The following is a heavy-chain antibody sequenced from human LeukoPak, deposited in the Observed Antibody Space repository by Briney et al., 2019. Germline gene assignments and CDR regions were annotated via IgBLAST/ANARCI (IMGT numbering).Heavy chain of an antibody. Sequence: GGSLRLSCAASGFTFSDYYMSWIRQAPGKGLEWVSYISSSGSTIYYADSVKGRFTISRDNAKNSLYLQMNSLRAEDTAVYYCAGDYGNIVVVPAAYDYWGQGTLVTVSS. D-gene: IGHD2-2*01. CDR1: GFTFSDYY. V-gene: IGHV3-11*04. CDR2: ISSSGSTI. J-gene: IGHJ4*02. CDR3: AGDYGNIVVVPAAYDY.